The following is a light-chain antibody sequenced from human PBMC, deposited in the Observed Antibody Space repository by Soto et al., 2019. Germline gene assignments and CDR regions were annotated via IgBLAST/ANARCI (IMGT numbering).Light chain of an antibody. J-gene: IGKJ5*01. Sequence: EGVLTQSPVTLSLSPGERATLSCRASQSFRGLLAWYQQKPGQAPRLRIYDAYNRATGIPPRFSGSGSGTDFTLTISSLEPEDSAVYYCQQRHMWPITFGQGTRLEIK. CDR1: QSFRGL. CDR2: DAY. V-gene: IGKV3-11*01. CDR3: QQRHMWPIT.